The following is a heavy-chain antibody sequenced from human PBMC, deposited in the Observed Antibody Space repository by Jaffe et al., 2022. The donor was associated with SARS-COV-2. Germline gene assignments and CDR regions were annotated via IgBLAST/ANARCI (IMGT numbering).Heavy chain of an antibody. CDR3: AHSRPNLMVYIKWGNWFDP. D-gene: IGHD2-8*01. CDR1: GFSLSTSGVG. Sequence: QITLKESGPTLVKPTQTLTLTCTFSGFSLSTSGVGVGWIRQPPGKALEWLALIYWDDDKRYSPSLKSRLTITKDTSKNQVVLTMTNMDPVDTATYYCAHSRPNLMVYIKWGNWFDPWGQGTLVTVSS. J-gene: IGHJ5*02. V-gene: IGHV2-5*02. CDR2: IYWDDDK.